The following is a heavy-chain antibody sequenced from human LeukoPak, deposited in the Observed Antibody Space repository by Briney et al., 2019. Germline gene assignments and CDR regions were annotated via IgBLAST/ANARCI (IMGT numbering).Heavy chain of an antibody. CDR1: GYTFTSYY. CDR3: ARGRYCSSTSCSASWFDP. J-gene: IGHJ5*02. Sequence: ASVKVSCKASGYTFTSYYMHWVRQAPGQGLEWMGWINPNSGGTNYAQKFQGRVTMTRDTSISTAYMELSRLRSDDTAVYYCARGRYCSSTSCSASWFDPWGQGTLVTVSS. V-gene: IGHV1-2*02. CDR2: INPNSGGT. D-gene: IGHD2-2*01.